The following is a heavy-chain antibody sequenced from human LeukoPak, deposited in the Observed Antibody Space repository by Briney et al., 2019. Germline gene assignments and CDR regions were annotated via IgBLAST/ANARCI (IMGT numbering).Heavy chain of an antibody. D-gene: IGHD4-11*01. CDR1: GFTFPKAW. CDR3: TADSLDYQEAVPGY. Sequence: GGSLRLSCEASGFTFPKAWMTWVRQAQGKGREWVGHIESTTDGETTDYAAPVKGRFTISRDDSKNTLYLQMNSLTTEDTAVYYCTADSLDYQEAVPGYWGQGTPVTVSS. V-gene: IGHV3-15*04. J-gene: IGHJ4*02. CDR2: IESTTDGETT.